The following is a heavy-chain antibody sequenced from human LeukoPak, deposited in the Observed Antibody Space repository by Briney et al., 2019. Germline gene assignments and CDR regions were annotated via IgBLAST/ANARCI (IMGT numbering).Heavy chain of an antibody. CDR3: ARDQNGDYGYDC. V-gene: IGHV3-53*01. CDR2: IYSGGST. J-gene: IGHJ4*02. CDR1: GFTVSSNY. Sequence: GGSLRLSCAASGFTVSSNYMSWVRQAPGKGLEWVSVIYSGGSTYYADSVKGRFTISRDNSKNTLYLQMNSLRAEDTAVYYCARDQNGDYGYDCWGQGTLVTVSS. D-gene: IGHD4-17*01.